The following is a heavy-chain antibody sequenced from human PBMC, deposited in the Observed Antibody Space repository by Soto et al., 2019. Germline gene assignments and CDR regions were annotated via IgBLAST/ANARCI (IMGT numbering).Heavy chain of an antibody. V-gene: IGHV1-69*12. CDR3: ARGRYYGSGSRTDYYYYYGMDV. CDR1: GGTFSSYA. Sequence: QVQLVQSGAEVKKPGSSVKVSCKASGGTFSSYAISWVRQAPGQGLEWMGGIIPIFGTANYAQKFQGRVTITADECTSTAYMELSSLRSEDTAVYFCARGRYYGSGSRTDYYYYYGMDVWGQGNTVTVSS. J-gene: IGHJ6*02. D-gene: IGHD3-10*01. CDR2: IIPIFGTA.